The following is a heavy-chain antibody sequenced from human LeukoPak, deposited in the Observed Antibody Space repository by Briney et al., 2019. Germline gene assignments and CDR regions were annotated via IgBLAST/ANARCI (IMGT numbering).Heavy chain of an antibody. D-gene: IGHD3-10*01. CDR2: IYYSGST. Sequence: PSETLSLTCTVSGGSISSSSYYWGWIRQPPGKGLEWIGSIYYSGSTYYNPSLKSRVTISVDTSENQFSLKLSSVTAADTAVYYCASLYYGSGIIDYWGQGTLVTVSS. V-gene: IGHV4-39*01. J-gene: IGHJ4*02. CDR1: GGSISSSSYY. CDR3: ASLYYGSGIIDY.